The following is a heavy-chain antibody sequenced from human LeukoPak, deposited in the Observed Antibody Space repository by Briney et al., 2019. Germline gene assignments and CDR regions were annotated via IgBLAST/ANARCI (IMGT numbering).Heavy chain of an antibody. J-gene: IGHJ4*02. CDR3: AKGTPTYDF. CDR1: GFTFSSYG. D-gene: IGHD3-3*01. Sequence: GGSLRLSCAASGFTFSSYGMHWVRQAPGKGLEWVAVISYDGSNKYYAGSVKGRFTISRDNSKNTLYLQMNSLRAEDTAVYYCAKGTPTYDFWGQGTLVTVSS. V-gene: IGHV3-30*18. CDR2: ISYDGSNK.